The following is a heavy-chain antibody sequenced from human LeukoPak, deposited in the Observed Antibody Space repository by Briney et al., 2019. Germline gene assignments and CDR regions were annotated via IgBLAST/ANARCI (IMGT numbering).Heavy chain of an antibody. CDR1: GDTFTSYD. D-gene: IGHD6-13*01. V-gene: IGHV1-8*01. Sequence: ASVKVSCKASGDTFTSYDINWVRQPTGQGLEWMGWMNPNSGNTGNAQKFQGRVTMTRNTSTSTAYMELSSLRAEDTAVYYCARDSSSSFDYWGQGTLVTVSS. CDR2: MNPNSGNT. CDR3: ARDSSSSFDY. J-gene: IGHJ4*02.